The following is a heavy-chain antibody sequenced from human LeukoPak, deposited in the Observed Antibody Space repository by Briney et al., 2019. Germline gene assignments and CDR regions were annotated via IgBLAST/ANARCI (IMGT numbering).Heavy chain of an antibody. CDR3: PISLCYDSRSGYDP. CDR1: GGTFSTYA. D-gene: IGHD3-3*01. J-gene: IGHJ5*02. CDR2: MIPTFGTA. Sequence: SVKVSCKASGGTFSTYAINWVRQAPGQGLEWMGGMIPTFGTAKYVQKFQGRITITADQSTSTSYMVLNSPKSEAAAVYYCPISLCYDSRSGYDPWGQGTLVTVSS. V-gene: IGHV1-69*13.